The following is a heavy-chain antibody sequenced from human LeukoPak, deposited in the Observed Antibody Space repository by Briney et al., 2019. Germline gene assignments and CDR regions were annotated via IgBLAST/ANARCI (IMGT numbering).Heavy chain of an antibody. Sequence: GGSLRLSCAASGFTFNSYTMNWVRQAPGKGLEWVSSISSSSSYIYYADSVKGRFTISRDNAKNSLYLQMNSLRAEDTAVYYCARDQDATVTLDYWGQGTLVTVSS. CDR3: ARDQDATVTLDY. J-gene: IGHJ4*02. CDR2: ISSSSSYI. D-gene: IGHD4-17*01. CDR1: GFTFNSYT. V-gene: IGHV3-21*01.